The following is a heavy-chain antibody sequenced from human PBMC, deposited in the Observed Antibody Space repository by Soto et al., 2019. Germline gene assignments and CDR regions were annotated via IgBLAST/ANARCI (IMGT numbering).Heavy chain of an antibody. V-gene: IGHV4-34*01. CDR1: GGSFSDYY. J-gene: IGHJ4*02. CDR3: ERGKDSRGGDSSGWFWAY. D-gene: IGHD6-19*01. CDR2: INHSGST. Sequence: QVQLQQWGAGLLKPSETLSLTCAVYGGSFSDYYWSWIRQPPGKGLEWIGEINHSGSTNYNPALTGGVTISVHTSTNPFYLKVSSVTAAATAVYYCERGKDSRGGDSSGWFWAYWGQGTLVTVSS.